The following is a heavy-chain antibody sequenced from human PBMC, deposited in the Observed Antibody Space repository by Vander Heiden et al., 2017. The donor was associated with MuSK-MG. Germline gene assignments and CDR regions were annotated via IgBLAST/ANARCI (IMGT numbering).Heavy chain of an antibody. V-gene: IGHV1-24*01. CDR1: GYTLPELA. J-gene: IGHJ5*02. D-gene: IGHD2-2*01. Sequence: QVQLVQSGGEVKKPGASVKITCKVPGYTLPELAMHWVRQAPGKGLEWMGGFDPEDGETIYAQKFQGRVTMTEDTSTDTAYMELSSLRSEDTAVYYCATGVDYQGWFDPWGQGTLVTVSS. CDR2: FDPEDGET. CDR3: ATGVDYQGWFDP.